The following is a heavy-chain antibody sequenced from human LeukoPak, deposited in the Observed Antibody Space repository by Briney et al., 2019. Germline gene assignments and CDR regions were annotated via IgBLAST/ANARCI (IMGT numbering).Heavy chain of an antibody. D-gene: IGHD3-3*01. CDR1: GFTFSSYW. CDR2: INSDGSST. Sequence: PGESLRLSCAASGFTFSSYWMHWVRQAPGKGLLWVSRINSDGSSTSYADSVKGRFTISRDNAKNTLYLQMNSLRAEDTAVYYCALLEWLSAANYWGQGTLVTVSS. CDR3: ALLEWLSAANY. V-gene: IGHV3-74*01. J-gene: IGHJ4*02.